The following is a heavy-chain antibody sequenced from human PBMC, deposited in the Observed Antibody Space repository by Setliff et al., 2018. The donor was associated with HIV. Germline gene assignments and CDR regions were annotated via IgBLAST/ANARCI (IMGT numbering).Heavy chain of an antibody. CDR2: ISWNGGGT. CDR3: ARDDLTSYYYGSGSYYNR. Sequence: LRLSCEASGFTFDDYGMSWVRQAPGTGLEWVSGISWNGGGTGYADSVKGRFTISRDNARNSLYLQMRSLRAEDTALYYCARDDLTSYYYGSGSYYNRWGQGTLVTVSS. J-gene: IGHJ5*02. CDR1: GFTFDDYG. D-gene: IGHD3-10*01. V-gene: IGHV3-20*04.